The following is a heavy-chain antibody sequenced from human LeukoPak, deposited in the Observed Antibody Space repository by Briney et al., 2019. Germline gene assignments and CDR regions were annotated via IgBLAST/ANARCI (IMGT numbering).Heavy chain of an antibody. D-gene: IGHD3-22*01. CDR3: ARDSSGYYAFDY. Sequence: ASVKVSCKASGYTFTSYYMHWVRQAPGQGLEWMGIINPSGGSTSYAQKFQGRVTMTRDTPTSTVYMELSSLRSEDTAVYYCARDSSGYYAFDYWGQGTLVTVSS. V-gene: IGHV1-46*01. CDR2: INPSGGST. CDR1: GYTFTSYY. J-gene: IGHJ4*02.